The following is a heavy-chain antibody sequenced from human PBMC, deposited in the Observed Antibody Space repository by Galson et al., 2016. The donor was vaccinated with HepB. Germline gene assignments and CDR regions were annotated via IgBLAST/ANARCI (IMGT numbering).Heavy chain of an antibody. D-gene: IGHD3-10*01. Sequence: SVKVSCKVSGGSLSKQAISWVRQAPGQGLEWVGGIAPPFGTANYAQKFQGRVTVTADESTSEVHMELSSLRSEDTAVYYWARQVIMLRGLIIAEYWFDSWGQGTLVTVSS. V-gene: IGHV1-69*13. CDR3: ARQVIMLRGLIIAEYWFDS. CDR2: IAPPFGTA. CDR1: GGSLSKQA. J-gene: IGHJ5*01.